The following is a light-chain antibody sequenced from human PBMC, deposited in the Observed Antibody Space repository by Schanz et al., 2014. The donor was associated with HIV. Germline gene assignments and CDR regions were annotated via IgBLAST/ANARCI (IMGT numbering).Light chain of an antibody. CDR1: ISDVGSYNL. V-gene: IGLV2-14*02. J-gene: IGLJ3*02. CDR3: CSYAGSYTVVV. CDR2: EGS. Sequence: QSVLTQSASVSGSPGQSITISCTGTISDVGSYNLVSWYQQHPGKAPKLMIYEGSKRPLGVSNRVSGSKSGNTASLTISGLQAEDEADYYCCSYAGSYTVVVFGGGTKLTVL.